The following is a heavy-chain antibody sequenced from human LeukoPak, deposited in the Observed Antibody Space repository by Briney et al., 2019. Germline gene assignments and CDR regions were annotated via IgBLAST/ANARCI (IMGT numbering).Heavy chain of an antibody. Sequence: GGSLRLSCAASGFTVSSNYMSWVRQAPGKGLEWVSVIYSGGSTYYADSVKGRFTISRDNSKNTLYLQMNSLRAEDTAVYYCAREPTELGNGMDAWGKGTTVTVSS. CDR3: AREPTELGNGMDA. V-gene: IGHV3-53*01. CDR2: IYSGGST. D-gene: IGHD1-14*01. J-gene: IGHJ6*04. CDR1: GFTVSSNY.